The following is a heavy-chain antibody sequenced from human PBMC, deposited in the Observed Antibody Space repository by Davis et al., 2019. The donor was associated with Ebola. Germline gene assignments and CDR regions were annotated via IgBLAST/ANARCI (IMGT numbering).Heavy chain of an antibody. D-gene: IGHD5-12*01. V-gene: IGHV6-1*01. CDR2: KYYNSKWYN. CDR1: GDSVPGNNGA. Sequence: HSQTLSLPCSISGDSVPGNNGAWNWLRQSPSRGLEWMGRKYYNSKWYNDYAPSVKSRIIINPDTSKNQFSLQLSSVTPEDTAMYNCVRGWMRTGMDVWGTGTTVIVSS. CDR3: VRGWMRTGMDV. J-gene: IGHJ6*04.